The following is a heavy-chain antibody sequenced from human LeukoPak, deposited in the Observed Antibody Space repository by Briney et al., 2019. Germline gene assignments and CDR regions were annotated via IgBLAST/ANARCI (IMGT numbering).Heavy chain of an antibody. CDR3: ARHVGFITMVRGVINNNWFDP. CDR1: GGSISSSSYY. CDR2: IYYSGSP. J-gene: IGHJ5*02. V-gene: IGHV4-39*01. Sequence: PSEALSLTCTVSGGSISSSSYYWGWIRQPPGKGLEWIGSIYYSGSPYYNPSLKSRVTISVDTSKKQFSLKLSSVTAADTAVYYCARHVGFITMVRGVINNNWFDPWGQGTLVTVSS. D-gene: IGHD3-10*01.